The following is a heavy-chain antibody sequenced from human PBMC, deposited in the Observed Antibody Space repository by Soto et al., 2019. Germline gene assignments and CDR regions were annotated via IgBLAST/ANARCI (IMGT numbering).Heavy chain of an antibody. V-gene: IGHV4-4*02. D-gene: IGHD2-2*01. CDR3: ARVVGGYYYGMDV. J-gene: IGHJ6*02. CDR1: GGSISSSNW. CDR2: IYHSGSS. Sequence: QVKLQESGPGLGKPSGTLSLTCAVSGGSISSSNWWSWVRQPPGKGLEWIGEIYHSGSSNYNPSLKSRVTVSVDKSKNQFSLKLSSVTAADTAVYYCARVVGGYYYGMDVWGQGTTVTVSS.